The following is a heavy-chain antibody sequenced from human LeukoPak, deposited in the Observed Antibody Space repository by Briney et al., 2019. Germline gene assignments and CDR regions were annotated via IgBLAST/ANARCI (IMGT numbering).Heavy chain of an antibody. D-gene: IGHD6-19*01. CDR1: GGSISGYY. J-gene: IGHJ5*01. Sequence: SETLSLTCTVCGGSISGYYWSWIRQPPGKGLEWIGYIYYSGCSNYNPSLKSRVTISIETSKKQFSLKLSPVTAADTVVYYCASQPTTSGWLHNWFDSWGQGTLVAVSS. CDR3: ASQPTTSGWLHNWFDS. CDR2: IYYSGCS. V-gene: IGHV4-59*08.